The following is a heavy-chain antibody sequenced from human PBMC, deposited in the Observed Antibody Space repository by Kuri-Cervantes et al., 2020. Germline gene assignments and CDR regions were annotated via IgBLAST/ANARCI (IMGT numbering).Heavy chain of an antibody. CDR2: INAGNGNT. CDR1: GYTFTSYA. V-gene: IGHV1-3*01. D-gene: IGHD6-13*01. J-gene: IGHJ5*02. Sequence: ASVKVSCKASGYTFTSYAMHWVRQAPGQRLEWMGWINAGNGNTKYSQKFQGRVTMTRDTSTSTVYMELSRLRSDDTAVYYCAREVIAAAGMGFDPWGQGTLVTVSS. CDR3: AREVIAAAGMGFDP.